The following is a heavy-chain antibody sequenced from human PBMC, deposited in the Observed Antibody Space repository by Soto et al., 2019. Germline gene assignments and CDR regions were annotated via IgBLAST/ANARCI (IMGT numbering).Heavy chain of an antibody. J-gene: IGHJ5*02. V-gene: IGHV4-30-4*01. CDR2: IYYSGST. D-gene: IGHD4-17*01. CDR3: ARDLDYGWFDP. Sequence: PSETLSLTCTVSGGSISSGDYYWSWIRQPPGKGLEWIGYIYYSGSTYYNPSLKSRVTISVDTSKNQFSLKLSSVTAADTAVYYCARDLDYGWFDPWGQGTLVTVSS. CDR1: GGSISSGDYY.